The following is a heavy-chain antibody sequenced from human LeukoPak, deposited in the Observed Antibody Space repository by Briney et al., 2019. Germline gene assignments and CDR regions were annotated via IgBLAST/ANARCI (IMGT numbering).Heavy chain of an antibody. CDR3: ARHHDYGDYGCFDY. CDR1: GYSYTSYW. V-gene: IGHV5-51*01. J-gene: IGHJ4*02. CDR2: IYPGDSDT. D-gene: IGHD4-17*01. Sequence: GESLKISCKGSGYSYTSYWIGWVRQMPGKGLEWMGIIYPGDSDTRYSPSFQGQVTISADKSIRTAYLQWSSLKASDTAIYYCARHHDYGDYGCFDYWGQGTLVTVSS.